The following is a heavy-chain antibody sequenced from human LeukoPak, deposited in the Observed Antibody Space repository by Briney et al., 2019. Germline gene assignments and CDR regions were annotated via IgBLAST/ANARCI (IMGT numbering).Heavy chain of an antibody. Sequence: RPGRSLRLSCAASGFTFSSYAMHWVRQAPGKGLEWVAVISYDGSNEYYADSVKGRFTISRDNSKNTLYLQMNSLRAEDTAVYYCARFDSSGFWGQGTLVTVSS. J-gene: IGHJ4*02. D-gene: IGHD6-19*01. CDR2: ISYDGSNE. CDR1: GFTFSSYA. V-gene: IGHV3-30-3*01. CDR3: ARFDSSGF.